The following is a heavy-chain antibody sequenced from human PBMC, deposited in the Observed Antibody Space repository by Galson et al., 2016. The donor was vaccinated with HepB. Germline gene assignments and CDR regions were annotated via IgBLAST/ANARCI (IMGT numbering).Heavy chain of an antibody. Sequence: SLRLSCAGSGYTFSYYHLNWYRQAPGKGQEWVSTINSAGTDTYYPDSLRGRFTISRDNTKNSLFLQINSLRAEDTAVYYCARSVATGPKSGGMDVWGQGTAVTVSS. D-gene: IGHD3-10*01. CDR2: INSAGTDT. CDR3: ARSVATGPKSGGMDV. J-gene: IGHJ6*02. V-gene: IGHV3-21*01. CDR1: GYTFSYYH.